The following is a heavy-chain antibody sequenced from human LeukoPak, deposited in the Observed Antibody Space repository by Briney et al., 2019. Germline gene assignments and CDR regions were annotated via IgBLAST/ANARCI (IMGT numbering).Heavy chain of an antibody. V-gene: IGHV3-11*01. J-gene: IGHJ4*02. CDR1: GFTFSDYY. CDR3: TRDLNYYGSGRY. CDR2: ISSSGSTI. Sequence: GGSLRLSCAASGFTFSDYYMSWIRQAPGKGLEWVSYISSSGSTIYYADSVKGRFTISRDNAKNSLYLQMNSLKTEDTAVYYCTRDLNYYGSGRYWGQGTLVTVSS. D-gene: IGHD3-10*01.